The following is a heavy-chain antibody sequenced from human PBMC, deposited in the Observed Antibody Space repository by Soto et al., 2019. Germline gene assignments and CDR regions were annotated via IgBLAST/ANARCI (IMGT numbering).Heavy chain of an antibody. D-gene: IGHD3-3*01. CDR1: GGSISSYY. J-gene: IGHJ6*02. V-gene: IGHV4-59*01. Sequence: PSETLSLTCTVSGGSISSYYWSWIRQPPGKGLEWIGYIYYSGSTNYNPSLKSRVTISVDTSKNQFSLKLSSVTAADTAVYYCARHFSHHHDFWSGYYTSDYYYYGMDVWGQGTTVTVSS. CDR3: ARHFSHHHDFWSGYYTSDYYYYGMDV. CDR2: IYYSGST.